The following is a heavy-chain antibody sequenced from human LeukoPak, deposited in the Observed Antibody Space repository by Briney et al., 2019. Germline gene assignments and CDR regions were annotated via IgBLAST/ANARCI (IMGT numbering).Heavy chain of an antibody. J-gene: IGHJ4*02. CDR2: IYHSGST. CDR3: AKDPTVRAFDY. CDR1: GYSISSGYY. Sequence: SETLSLTCTVSGYSISSGYYWGWIRQPPGKGLEWIGSIYHSGSTYYNPSLKSRVTISVDTSKNQFSLKLSSVTAADTAVYYCAKDPTVRAFDYWGQGTLVTVSS. V-gene: IGHV4-38-2*02. D-gene: IGHD4-17*01.